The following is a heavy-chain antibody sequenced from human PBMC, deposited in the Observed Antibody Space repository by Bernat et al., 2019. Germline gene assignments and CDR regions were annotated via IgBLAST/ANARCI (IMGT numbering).Heavy chain of an antibody. CDR3: ARGKKVRFLEWLPKNCMDV. Sequence: QVQLQQWGAGLLKPSETLSLTCAVYGGSFSGYYWSWIRQPPGKGLEWIGEINHSGSTNYNPSLKSRVTISVDTSKNQFSLKLSSVTAADTAVYYCARGKKVRFLEWLPKNCMDVWGQGTTVTVSS. D-gene: IGHD3-3*01. CDR1: GGSFSGYY. CDR2: INHSGST. J-gene: IGHJ6*02. V-gene: IGHV4-34*01.